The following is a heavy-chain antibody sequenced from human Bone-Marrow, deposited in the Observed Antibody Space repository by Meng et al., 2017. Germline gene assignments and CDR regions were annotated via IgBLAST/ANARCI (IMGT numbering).Heavy chain of an antibody. V-gene: IGHV6-1*01. CDR3: VRSHSGFLDY. J-gene: IGHJ4*02. CDR1: GDSVASNSAA. CDR2: TYYRSKWSN. D-gene: IGHD3-10*01. Sequence: QVRLQHSGPGLVKPSQTLSLTCSIPGDSVASNSAAWNWIRQSPSRGLEWLGKTYYRSKWSNDYAVSVRSRITINPDTSKNQFSLQLNSVTPEDTAVYYCVRSHSGFLDYWGQGTLVTVSS.